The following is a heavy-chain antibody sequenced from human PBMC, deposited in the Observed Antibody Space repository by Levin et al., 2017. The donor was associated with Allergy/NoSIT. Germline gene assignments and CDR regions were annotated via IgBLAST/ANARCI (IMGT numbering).Heavy chain of an antibody. V-gene: IGHV3-72*01. CDR2: SRNKANNYIT. CDR3: VREAAASVFDL. D-gene: IGHD5/OR15-5a*01. CDR1: EFTFSHHY. Sequence: GGSLRLSCAASEFTFSHHYMDWVRQAPGKGLEWVGRSRNKANNYITEYAASVKGRFTIPREDAKNSAYLEMNSRKSDDTAVYFCVREAAASVFDLWGQGTMVTVSP. J-gene: IGHJ3*01.